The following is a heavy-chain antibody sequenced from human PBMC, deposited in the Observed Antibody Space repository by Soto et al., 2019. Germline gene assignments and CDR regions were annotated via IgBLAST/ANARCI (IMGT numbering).Heavy chain of an antibody. V-gene: IGHV3-30-3*01. D-gene: IGHD3-10*01. Sequence: QVQLVESGGGVVQPGRYLRLSCADSGFTFISYAMHWVRQAPGEGLEWVAVISFDGSTEYYADSVKGRFTISRDNSKTTVYMQMNSLRSEDTAVYYCARSRHGSGSYTHCYYGLDVWGQGTTVTVSS. CDR3: ARSRHGSGSYTHCYYGLDV. J-gene: IGHJ6*02. CDR2: ISFDGSTE. CDR1: GFTFISYA.